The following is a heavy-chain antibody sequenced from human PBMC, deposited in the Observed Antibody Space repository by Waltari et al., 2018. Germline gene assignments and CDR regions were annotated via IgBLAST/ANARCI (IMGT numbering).Heavy chain of an antibody. J-gene: IGHJ2*01. CDR2: ISWNRVSK. CDR1: GFSFEDNS. CDR3: AREGETSPGTWYFDL. V-gene: IGHV3-9*01. D-gene: IGHD2-2*01. Sequence: EVQLVESGGGLVQPGRYLRLSCVASGFSFEDNSMHWVRQAPGKGMGWVSCISWNRVSKGYADSVKGRFTISRENAKNSLYLQMNSLRAEDTAVYYCAREGETSPGTWYFDLWGRGTLVTVSS.